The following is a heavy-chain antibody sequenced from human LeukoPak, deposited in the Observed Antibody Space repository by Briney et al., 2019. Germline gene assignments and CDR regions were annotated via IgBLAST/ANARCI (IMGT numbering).Heavy chain of an antibody. Sequence: SVKVSCKASGGTFSSYGISWVRQAPGQGLEWMGGILPIFGTTNYAQKFQGRVTITADESTSTAYMELTSLRSEDTAVYYCARGIYCSGGSCYAPFDYWGQGTLVTVSS. CDR2: ILPIFGTT. D-gene: IGHD2-15*01. V-gene: IGHV1-69*13. CDR3: ARGIYCSGGSCYAPFDY. CDR1: GGTFSSYG. J-gene: IGHJ4*02.